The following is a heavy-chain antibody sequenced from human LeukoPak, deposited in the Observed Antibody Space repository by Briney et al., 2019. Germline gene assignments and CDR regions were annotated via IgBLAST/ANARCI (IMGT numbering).Heavy chain of an antibody. Sequence: SVKVSCKASGGTFSSYAISWVRQAPGQGREWMGGIIPIFGTANYAQKLQGRVTITADESTSTAYVELSSLRSEDTAVYYCARDPGRQYSSVADVWGQGTTVTVSS. CDR3: ARDPGRQYSSVADV. CDR2: IIPIFGTA. J-gene: IGHJ6*02. V-gene: IGHV1-69*13. CDR1: GGTFSSYA. D-gene: IGHD6-19*01.